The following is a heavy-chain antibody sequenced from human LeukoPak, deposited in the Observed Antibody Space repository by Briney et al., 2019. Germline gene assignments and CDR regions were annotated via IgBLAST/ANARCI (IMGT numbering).Heavy chain of an antibody. V-gene: IGHV4-4*07. D-gene: IGHD3-9*01. CDR3: ARDHYDILTGYYFVNWFDP. CDR2: IYTSGST. J-gene: IGHJ5*02. Sequence: PSETLSLTCTVSGGSISSYYWSWIRQPAGKGLEWIGRIYTSGSTNYNPSLKSRVTMSVDTSKNRFSLKLSSVTAADTAVYYCARDHYDILTGYYFVNWFDPWGQGTLVTVSS. CDR1: GGSISSYY.